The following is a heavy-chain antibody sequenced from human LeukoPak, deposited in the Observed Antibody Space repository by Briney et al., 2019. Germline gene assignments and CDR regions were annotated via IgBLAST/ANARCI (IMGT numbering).Heavy chain of an antibody. D-gene: IGHD1-26*01. Sequence: NPSETLSLTCNVSGDSIGSSSYYWGWIRQTPEKGLGWIGSSFYSGSTYYTPSLKSRVTMSLDTSKNQFSLRLTSVTAADTAVYYCARQVAIVEPTDPTWFDSWGQGTLVTVSS. CDR2: SFYSGST. V-gene: IGHV4-39*07. CDR3: ARQVAIVEPTDPTWFDS. J-gene: IGHJ5*01. CDR1: GDSIGSSSYY.